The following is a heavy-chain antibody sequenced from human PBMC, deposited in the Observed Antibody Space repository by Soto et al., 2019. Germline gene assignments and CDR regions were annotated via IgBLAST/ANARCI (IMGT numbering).Heavy chain of an antibody. J-gene: IGHJ4*02. Sequence: GASVKVSCKASGYTFTSYGISWVRQAPGQGLEWMGWISAYNGNTNYAQKLQGRVTMTTDTSTSTAYMELRSLRSDDTAVYYCARDRGGYNSYYFDYWGQGTLVTVSS. CDR2: ISAYNGNT. V-gene: IGHV1-18*01. CDR1: GYTFTSYG. D-gene: IGHD5-12*01. CDR3: ARDRGGYNSYYFDY.